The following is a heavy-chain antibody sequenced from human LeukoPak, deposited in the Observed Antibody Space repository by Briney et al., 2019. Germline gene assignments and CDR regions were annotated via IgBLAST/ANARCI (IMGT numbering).Heavy chain of an antibody. D-gene: IGHD5-18*01. CDR3: AKVGGYIYGHSPPYWFFDL. CDR1: GFTFDDYA. V-gene: IGHV3-9*01. Sequence: PGRSLRLSCAASGFTFDDYAMHWVRHAPGKGLEWVSGISWNSGSTGYADSVKGRFTITRDNAKNSLYLQMNSLRAEDTALYYCAKVGGYIYGHSPPYWFFDLWGRGTLVTVSS. CDR2: ISWNSGST. J-gene: IGHJ2*01.